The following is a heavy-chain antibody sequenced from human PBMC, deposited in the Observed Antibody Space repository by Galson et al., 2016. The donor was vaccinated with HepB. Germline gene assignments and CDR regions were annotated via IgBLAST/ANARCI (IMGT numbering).Heavy chain of an antibody. CDR2: ISGRGGGT. CDR1: GFTFSDYA. J-gene: IGHJ4*02. V-gene: IGHV3-23*01. CDR3: AKGAPYYYDSSGYYGPGDF. D-gene: IGHD3-22*01. Sequence: SLRLSCAASGFTFSDYALNWVRQAPGKGLEWVSTISGRGGGTYYADSVKGRFTISRDNSNNTPFLQMNSLRAEDTARYYCAKGAPYYYDSSGYYGPGDFWGQGTQATVSS.